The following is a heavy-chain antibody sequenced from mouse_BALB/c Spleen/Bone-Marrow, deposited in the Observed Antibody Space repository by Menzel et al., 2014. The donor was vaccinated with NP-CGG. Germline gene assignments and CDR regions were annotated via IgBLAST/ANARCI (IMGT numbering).Heavy chain of an antibody. CDR2: IYPGSGDI. CDR3: TRSLGRAMDY. V-gene: IGHV1S22*01. J-gene: IGHJ4*01. D-gene: IGHD4-1*01. Sequence: KQSGSELVRPGASVKLSCKASGYTFTSYWMHWVRQRPGQGLEWIGNIYPGSGDINYDEKFKRKATLTVETSSNTAYTHLSSLTSEDSAVYYCTRSLGRAMDYWGQGTSVTVSS. CDR1: GYTFTSYW.